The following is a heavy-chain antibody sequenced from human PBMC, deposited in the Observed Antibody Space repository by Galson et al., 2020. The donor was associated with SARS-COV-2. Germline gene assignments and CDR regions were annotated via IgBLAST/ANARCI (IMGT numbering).Heavy chain of an antibody. Sequence: SETLSPTCTVSGYSVSTTNYWGWVRQPPGRGLEWIGSVYPSGTTYYYPSLKSRVTISVDTSKNQFSLRLDSVTAADTALYYCARQGVNMIVLVTVPGWYFDLWGRGTLVTVSS. J-gene: IGHJ2*01. CDR1: GYSVSTTNY. CDR3: ARQGVNMIVLVTVPGWYFDL. CDR2: VYPSGTT. V-gene: IGHV4-38-2*02. D-gene: IGHD3-22*01.